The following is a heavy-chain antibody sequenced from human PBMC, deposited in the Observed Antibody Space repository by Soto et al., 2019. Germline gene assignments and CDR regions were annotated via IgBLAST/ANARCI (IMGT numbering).Heavy chain of an antibody. J-gene: IGHJ4*02. CDR1: GGSISSSSYY. V-gene: IGHV4-39*01. Sequence: SETLSLTCTVSGGSISSSSYYWGWIRQPPGKGLEWIGSIYYSGSTYYNPSLKSRVTISVDTSKNQFSLKLSSVTAADTAVYYCATTPPYPGPFDYWGQGTLVTVSS. D-gene: IGHD2-2*01. CDR2: IYYSGST. CDR3: ATTPPYPGPFDY.